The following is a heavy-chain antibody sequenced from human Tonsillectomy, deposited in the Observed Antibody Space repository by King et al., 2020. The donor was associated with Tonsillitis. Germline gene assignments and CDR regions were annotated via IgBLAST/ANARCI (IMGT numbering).Heavy chain of an antibody. CDR1: GFTFSTYA. CDR3: AKGGDSSGRYYYYYYMDV. Sequence: VQLVESGGGLVQPGGSLRLSCAASGFTFSTYAMTWVRQAPGKGLEWVSVISGSGGSTYYADSVKGRFTISRDNSKNTLYRQMNSLRAEDTAVYYCAKGGDSSGRYYYYYYMDVWGKGSTVTVSS. CDR2: ISGSGGST. V-gene: IGHV3-23*04. J-gene: IGHJ6*03. D-gene: IGHD3-22*01.